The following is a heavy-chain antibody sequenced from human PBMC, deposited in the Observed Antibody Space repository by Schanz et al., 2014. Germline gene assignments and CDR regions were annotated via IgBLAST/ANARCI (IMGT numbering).Heavy chain of an antibody. CDR3: ARGPTQGYSYGDSKGAYYYGVDV. V-gene: IGHV1-69*04. J-gene: IGHJ6*02. D-gene: IGHD5-18*01. CDR1: GGTFSSYT. Sequence: QVQLVQSGAEVKKPGSSVKVSCKASGGTFSSYTISWVRQAPGQGLEWMGRIIPILGIANYAQNFQGRVTITADKSTSTASMELSRLRSEDTAVYYCARGPTQGYSYGDSKGAYYYGVDVWGQGTTVTVSS. CDR2: IIPILGIA.